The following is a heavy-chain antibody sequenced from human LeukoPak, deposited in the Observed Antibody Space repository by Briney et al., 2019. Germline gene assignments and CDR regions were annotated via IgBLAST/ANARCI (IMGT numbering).Heavy chain of an antibody. CDR2: ISNDETNK. D-gene: IGHD5-18*01. Sequence: PGRSLRLSCAASGFTFSRDGMHWVRQAPGKGLEWVAVISNDETNKYYADSVKGRFTISRDNSKNTLYLQMNSLIPDDTAVYYCAKGRQQWWTFDALDIWGQGTMVTVSS. CDR1: GFTFSRDG. J-gene: IGHJ3*02. V-gene: IGHV3-30*18. CDR3: AKGRQQWWTFDALDI.